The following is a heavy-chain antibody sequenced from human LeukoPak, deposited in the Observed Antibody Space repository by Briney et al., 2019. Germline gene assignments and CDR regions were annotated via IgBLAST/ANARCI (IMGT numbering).Heavy chain of an antibody. CDR2: SHYRETT. D-gene: IGHD6-19*01. J-gene: IGHJ4*02. V-gene: IGHV4-39*01. Sequence: SETLSLTCTVSGGSTDNGRFFWGWVRQSPGKGLEWIGSSHYRETTFYGPSLRSRATISVDTSKNQFSLKLDSVTAADTAVYYCARRQWLVPNDYWGQGTLVTVSS. CDR1: GGSTDNGRFF. CDR3: ARRQWLVPNDY.